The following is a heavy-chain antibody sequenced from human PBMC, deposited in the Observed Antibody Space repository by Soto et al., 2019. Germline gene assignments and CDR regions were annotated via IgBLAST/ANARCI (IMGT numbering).Heavy chain of an antibody. V-gene: IGHV3-53*01. D-gene: IGHD5-18*01. J-gene: IGHJ4*02. CDR3: ASGADTAMVTFWFDY. CDR2: IYSGGST. Sequence: EVQLVESGGGLIQPGGSLRLSCAASGFTVSSNYMSWVRQAPGKGLEWVSVIYSGGSTYYADSVKGRFTISRDNSKNTLYLQMNSLRAEDTAVYYCASGADTAMVTFWFDYWGQGTLVTVSS. CDR1: GFTVSSNY.